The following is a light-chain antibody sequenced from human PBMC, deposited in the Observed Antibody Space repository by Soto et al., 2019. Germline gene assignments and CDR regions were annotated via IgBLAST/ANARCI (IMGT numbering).Light chain of an antibody. CDR3: QQYENYWT. Sequence: MSQSPATVSATAGDRVTITCRASQSISSWLAWYQHKPGKAPKLLIYDASNLDSGVPSRFSGSGSGTEFSLTISNLQPDDCATYYCQQYENYWTFGQGTKVDI. CDR1: QSISSW. CDR2: DAS. J-gene: IGKJ1*01. V-gene: IGKV1-5*01.